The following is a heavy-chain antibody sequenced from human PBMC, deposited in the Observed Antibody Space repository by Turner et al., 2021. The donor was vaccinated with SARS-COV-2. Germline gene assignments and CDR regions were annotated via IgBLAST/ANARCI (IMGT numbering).Heavy chain of an antibody. V-gene: IGHV3-23*01. J-gene: IGHJ4*02. D-gene: IGHD6-6*01. CDR3: AKDCKRDQRVLECYDS. CDR2: FSGRSIST. CDR1: GFSFSSYA. Sequence: EVQLLESGGGWIQPGVPLRLSCAASGFSFSSYAMSWVRQAPGKGLEWVSAFSGRSISTLYAASVRDRFTISRDDVKNMLFLEMNRLRVEDTALYYCAKDCKRDQRVLECYDSWGQGTLVTVSS.